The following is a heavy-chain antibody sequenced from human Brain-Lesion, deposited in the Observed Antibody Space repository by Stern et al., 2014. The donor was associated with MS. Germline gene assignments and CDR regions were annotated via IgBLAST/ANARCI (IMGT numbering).Heavy chain of an antibody. CDR1: GFTFGDYS. CDR3: ARDITGSSAYFAY. Sequence: VQLVESEGDLEQPGGSLQLSCAASGFTFGDYSMHWVRQAPGKGLEWVGGISWNSGAIGYADSVKGRFTTSRDNAYSSLYLQMNSLRPEDTALYYCARDITGSSAYFAYWGQGTLVTVSS. J-gene: IGHJ4*02. D-gene: IGHD1-14*01. CDR2: ISWNSGAI. V-gene: IGHV3-9*01.